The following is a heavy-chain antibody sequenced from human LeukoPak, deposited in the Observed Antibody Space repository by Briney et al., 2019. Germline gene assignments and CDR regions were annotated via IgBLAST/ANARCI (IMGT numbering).Heavy chain of an antibody. CDR1: GYTFTGYY. V-gene: IGHV1-2*02. D-gene: IGHD5-18*01. CDR2: INPNSGGT. J-gene: IGHJ4*02. Sequence: ASVKVSCKASGYTFTGYYMHWVRQAPGQGLEWMGWINPNSGGTNYAQKFQGGVTMTRDTSISTAHMELSRLRSDDTAVYYCARGGTWIQPPKYWGQGTLVTVSS. CDR3: ARGGTWIQPPKY.